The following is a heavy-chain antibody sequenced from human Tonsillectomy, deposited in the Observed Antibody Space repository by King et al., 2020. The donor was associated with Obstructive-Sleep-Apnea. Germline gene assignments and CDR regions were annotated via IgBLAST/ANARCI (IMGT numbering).Heavy chain of an antibody. CDR1: GGSVRSSSYY. J-gene: IGHJ4*02. CDR2: IYYSGST. V-gene: IGHV4-39*07. D-gene: IGHD3-16*01. CDR3: AREITRPLYYFDY. Sequence: QLQESGPGLVKPSETLSLTCTVSGGSVRSSSYYWGWIRQPPGKGLEWIGSIYYSGSTYCNPSLKSRVTISVDTSKNQFSLKLSSVTAADTAVYYCAREITRPLYYFDYWGQGNLVTVSS.